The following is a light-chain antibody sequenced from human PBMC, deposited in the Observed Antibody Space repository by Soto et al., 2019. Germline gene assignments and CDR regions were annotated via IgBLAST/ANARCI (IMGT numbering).Light chain of an antibody. CDR2: DAS. J-gene: IGKJ4*01. Sequence: DLPMTQSPSSLSASVGDRVTITCQASLDISKYLNWFQQKPGKAPKLLIYDASNLETGVPSRFSGSGSGTDFTFTISNLQPEDIATYYCQQYDNFPPTFGGGTKVEIK. CDR3: QQYDNFPPT. V-gene: IGKV1-33*01. CDR1: LDISKY.